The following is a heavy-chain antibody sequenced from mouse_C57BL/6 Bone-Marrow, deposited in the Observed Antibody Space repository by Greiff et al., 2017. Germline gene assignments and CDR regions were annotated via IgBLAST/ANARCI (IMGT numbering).Heavy chain of an antibody. Sequence: EVMLVESEGGLVQPGSSMKLSCTASGFTFSDYYMAWVSQVPEKGLEWVANINYDGSSTYYLDSLKSRFIFSRDNATNILYLQMSSLKSEDTATYDCARGEGNRGYFDYWGQGTTLTVSS. V-gene: IGHV5-16*01. J-gene: IGHJ2*01. D-gene: IGHD2-1*01. CDR1: GFTFSDYY. CDR2: INYDGSST. CDR3: ARGEGNRGYFDY.